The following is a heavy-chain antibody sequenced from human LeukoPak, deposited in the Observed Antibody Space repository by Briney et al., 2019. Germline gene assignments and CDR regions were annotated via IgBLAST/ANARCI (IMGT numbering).Heavy chain of an antibody. CDR1: GFTFSPYS. J-gene: IGHJ4*02. CDR3: ARGAKWAYYFDY. D-gene: IGHD1-26*01. V-gene: IGHV3-48*01. Sequence: PGGSLRLSCAASGFTFSPYSVNWVRQAPGKGLEWVSYMSSGGSTIYYADSVKGRFTISRDNAKDTLYLHMNSLTAEDTAVYYCARGAKWAYYFDYWGQGTLVTVSS. CDR2: MSSGGSTI.